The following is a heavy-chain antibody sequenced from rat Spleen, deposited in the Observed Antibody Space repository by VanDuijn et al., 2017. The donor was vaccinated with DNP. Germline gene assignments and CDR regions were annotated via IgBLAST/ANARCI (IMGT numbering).Heavy chain of an antibody. CDR2: INEDSTII. V-gene: IGHV4-2*01. CDR1: GFNFNDYW. D-gene: IGHD1-12*02. Sequence: EVKLVESGGGLVQPGRSLKLSCAASGFNFNDYWMGWVRQTPGKGLEWIGEINEDSTIINYTPSLSYKISFSRDNAQNTLYLQMNSLRSEDTATYYCARVGDLHDGGDGDVLDAWGQGTSVTVSS. CDR3: ARVGDLHDGGDGDVLDA. J-gene: IGHJ4*01.